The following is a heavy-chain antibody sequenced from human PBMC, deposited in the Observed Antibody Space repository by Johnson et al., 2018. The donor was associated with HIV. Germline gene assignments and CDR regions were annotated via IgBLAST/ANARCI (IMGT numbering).Heavy chain of an antibody. Sequence: VQLVESGGGLVQPGGSLRLSCAASGFTFSTYWMSWVHQAPGKGLEWVSGINWNGGSTGYADSVKGRFTISRDNAKNSLYLQMNSLRAGDTAVYYCARANRGRNDAFDIWGQGTMVTVSS. CDR1: GFTFSTYW. CDR2: INWNGGST. CDR3: ARANRGRNDAFDI. D-gene: IGHD2-15*01. J-gene: IGHJ3*02. V-gene: IGHV3-20*04.